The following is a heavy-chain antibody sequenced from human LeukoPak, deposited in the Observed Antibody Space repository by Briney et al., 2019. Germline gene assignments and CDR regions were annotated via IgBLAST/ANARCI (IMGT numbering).Heavy chain of an antibody. D-gene: IGHD2-15*01. CDR1: GGSISSYY. J-gene: IGHJ4*02. CDR2: IYNSGST. V-gene: IGHV4-59*01. CDR3: ARGTWVPSLVVTNYYFDY. Sequence: PSETLSLTCTVSGGSISSYYWSWIRQPPGKGLEWIGYIYNSGSTNYNPSLKSRVTISVDTSKNQFSLKLRSVTAADTAVYYCARGTWVPSLVVTNYYFDYWGQGTLVTVSS.